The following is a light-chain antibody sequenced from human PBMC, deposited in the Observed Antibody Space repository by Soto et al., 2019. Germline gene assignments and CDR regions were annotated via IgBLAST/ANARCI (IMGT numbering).Light chain of an antibody. J-gene: IGLJ1*01. Sequence: QSVLTQPPSVSGAPGQRVTLSCTGTSSNIGAGFDVHWYQQLPGTAPKLLIYGNSNRPSGVPDRFSGSESGTSASLAITGLQAEYEADYYCQSYDSSLSGYVFGTGTKLTVL. CDR2: GNS. CDR3: QSYDSSLSGYV. CDR1: SSNIGAGFD. V-gene: IGLV1-40*01.